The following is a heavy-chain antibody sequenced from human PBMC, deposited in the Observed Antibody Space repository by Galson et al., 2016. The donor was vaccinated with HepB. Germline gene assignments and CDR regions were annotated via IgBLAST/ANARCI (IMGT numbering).Heavy chain of an antibody. Sequence: SETLSLTCAVYGRSSSLYYWSWIRQPPGKGLEWIGEISHSGSTNYSPSLKSRLTISMDTSRNQFSLNLASVTAAGTALYYCATDKLIPGPFRGKKRTYSFDSWGQGTLVLVSS. J-gene: IGHJ4*02. V-gene: IGHV4-34*01. CDR2: ISHSGST. D-gene: IGHD2-21*01. CDR1: GRSSSLYY. CDR3: ATDKLIPGPFRGKKRTYSFDS.